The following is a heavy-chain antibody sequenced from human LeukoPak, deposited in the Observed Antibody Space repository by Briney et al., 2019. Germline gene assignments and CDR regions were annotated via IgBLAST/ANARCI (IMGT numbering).Heavy chain of an antibody. J-gene: IGHJ6*03. Sequence: SETLSLTCAVYGGSFSGYYWSWIRQPPGKGLEWIGEINHSGSTNYNPSLKSRVTISVDTSKNQFSLKLSSVTAAGTAVYYCARGTNYDSSGYPYYYYMDVWGKGTTVTVSS. CDR2: INHSGST. CDR1: GGSFSGYY. CDR3: ARGTNYDSSGYPYYYYMDV. V-gene: IGHV4-34*01. D-gene: IGHD3-22*01.